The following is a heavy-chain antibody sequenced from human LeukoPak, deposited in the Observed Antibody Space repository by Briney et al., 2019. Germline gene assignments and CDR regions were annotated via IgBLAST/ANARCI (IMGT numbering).Heavy chain of an antibody. V-gene: IGHV1-46*01. CDR1: GYTFTSYY. CDR3: ATDLYLLSSGWPFDY. D-gene: IGHD6-19*01. Sequence: VASVKVSCKASGYTFTSYYMHWVRQAPGQGLEWMGIINPSGGSTSYAQKFQGRVTMTRDTSTSTVYMELSSLSSDDTAVYYCATDLYLLSSGWPFDYWGQGTLVTVSS. J-gene: IGHJ4*02. CDR2: INPSGGST.